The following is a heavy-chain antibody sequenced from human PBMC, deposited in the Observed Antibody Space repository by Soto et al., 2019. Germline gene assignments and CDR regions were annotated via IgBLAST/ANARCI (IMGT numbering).Heavy chain of an antibody. CDR2: ISAYNGNT. CDR1: GYTLTSDG. CDR3: ARGGRGDFWSGYQYYYYGMDV. D-gene: IGHD3-3*01. V-gene: IGHV1-18*04. Sequence: ASVKVSCKASGYTLTSDGISWVRQAPGQGLEWMGWISAYNGNTNYAQKLQGRVTMTTDTSTSTAYMELRSLRSDDTAVYYCARGGRGDFWSGYQYYYYGMDVWGQGTTVTVSS. J-gene: IGHJ6*02.